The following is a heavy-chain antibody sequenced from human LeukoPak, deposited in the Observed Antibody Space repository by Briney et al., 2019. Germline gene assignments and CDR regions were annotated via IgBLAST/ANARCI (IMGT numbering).Heavy chain of an antibody. V-gene: IGHV3-7*01. CDR1: GFTFSSYW. Sequence: GGSLRLSCAASGFTFSSYWMSWVRQAPGKGLEWVANIKQDGSEKYYVDSVKGRFTISRDNAKNSLYLQMNSLRAEDTAVYYCARDFPGIGVTGARPLDSWGQGTLVTVSS. CDR3: ARDFPGIGVTGARPLDS. D-gene: IGHD6-19*01. CDR2: IKQDGSEK. J-gene: IGHJ4*02.